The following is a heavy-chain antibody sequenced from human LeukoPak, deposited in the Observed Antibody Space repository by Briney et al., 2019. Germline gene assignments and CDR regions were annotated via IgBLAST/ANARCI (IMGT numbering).Heavy chain of an antibody. D-gene: IGHD2-21*02. Sequence: GGSLRLSCAASGFSFSNYAMNWVSQAPGKGLEWVSSIDGSSSHIYYADSVKGRFTISRDNTKSSLYLQMNSLRAEDMAVYYCARGYCGGDCYGDWGQGTLVTVSS. CDR3: ARGYCGGDCYGD. V-gene: IGHV3-21*01. CDR1: GFSFSNYA. J-gene: IGHJ1*01. CDR2: IDGSSSHI.